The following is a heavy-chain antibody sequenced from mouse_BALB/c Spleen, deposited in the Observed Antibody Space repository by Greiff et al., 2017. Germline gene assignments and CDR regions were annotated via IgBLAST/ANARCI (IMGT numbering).Heavy chain of an antibody. V-gene: IGHV7-3*02. Sequence: EVQVVESGGGLVQPGGSLRLSCATSGFTFTDYYMSWVRQPPGKALEWLGFIRNKANGYTTEYSASVKGRFTISRDNSQSILYLQMNTLRAEDSATYYCARAGTGFDYWGQGTTLTVSS. CDR2: IRNKANGYTT. CDR3: ARAGTGFDY. J-gene: IGHJ2*01. CDR1: GFTFTDYY. D-gene: IGHD4-1*01.